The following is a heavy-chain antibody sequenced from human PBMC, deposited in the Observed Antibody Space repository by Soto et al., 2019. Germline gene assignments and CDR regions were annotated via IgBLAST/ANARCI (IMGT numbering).Heavy chain of an antibody. J-gene: IGHJ5*02. CDR2: IIPIFGTA. D-gene: IGHD3-9*01. V-gene: IGHV1-69*13. CDR3: AIPRGARYYDILTGYFENWFDP. Sequence: ASVKVSFKASGGTFSSYAISWVRRAPGQGLEWMGGIIPIFGTANYAQKFQGRVTITADESTSTAYMELSSLRSEDTAVYYCAIPRGARYYDILTGYFENWFDPWGQGTLVTVSS. CDR1: GGTFSSYA.